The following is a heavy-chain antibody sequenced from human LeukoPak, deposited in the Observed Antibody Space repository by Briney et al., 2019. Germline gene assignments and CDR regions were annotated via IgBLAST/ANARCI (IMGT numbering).Heavy chain of an antibody. V-gene: IGHV3-21*01. CDR1: GFTFSSYS. Sequence: PGGSLRLSCAASGFTFSSYSMNWVRQAPGKGLEWVSSISSSSSYIYYADSVKGRFTISRDNAKNSLYLQMNSLRAEDTAVYYCARGGSGTLDAFDIWGQGTMVTVSS. J-gene: IGHJ3*02. D-gene: IGHD3-10*01. CDR2: ISSSSSYI. CDR3: ARGGSGTLDAFDI.